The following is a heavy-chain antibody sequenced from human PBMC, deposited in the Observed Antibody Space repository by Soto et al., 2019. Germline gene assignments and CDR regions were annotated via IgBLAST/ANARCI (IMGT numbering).Heavy chain of an antibody. CDR3: ARDRYYGGADF. Sequence: SETLSLTCTLSGGSIGSYYWSWIRQPPGKGLEWIGYIYYSGSTTYNPSLRSRVTISVDTSKNQFSLKLTSVTAADTAVCYCARDRYYGGADFWGQGTLVTVSS. CDR1: GGSIGSYY. J-gene: IGHJ4*02. D-gene: IGHD3-10*01. V-gene: IGHV4-59*01. CDR2: IYYSGST.